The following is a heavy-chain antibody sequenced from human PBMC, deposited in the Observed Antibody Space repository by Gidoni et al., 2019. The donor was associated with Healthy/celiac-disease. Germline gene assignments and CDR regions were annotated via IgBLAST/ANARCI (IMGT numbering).Heavy chain of an antibody. Sequence: EVQLVESVGGLVKPGRSLRLSCTASGFTFGDYAMRWFRQAPGKGLGWVGFIRSKAYGGTTEYAASVKGRFTISRDDSKSIAYLQMNSLKTEDTAVYYCTRDGRRPVTMGVVTDAFDIWGQGTMVTVSS. CDR3: TRDGRRPVTMGVVTDAFDI. J-gene: IGHJ3*02. CDR1: GFTFGDYA. V-gene: IGHV3-49*05. D-gene: IGHD4-17*01. CDR2: IRSKAYGGTT.